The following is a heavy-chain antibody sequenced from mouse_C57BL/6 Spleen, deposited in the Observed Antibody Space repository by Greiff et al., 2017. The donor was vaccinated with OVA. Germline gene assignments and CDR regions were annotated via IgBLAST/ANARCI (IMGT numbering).Heavy chain of an antibody. CDR3: AREDYGNRSYGDD. Sequence: QVQLKQSGAELMKPGASVKLSCKATGYTFTGYWIEWVKQRPGHGLEWIGEILPGSGSTNDNEKFKGKATFTADTSSNTAYMQLSSLTTEDSAIYYGAREDYGNRSYGDDWGQGTTLTVSS. CDR1: GYTFTGYW. D-gene: IGHD1-1*01. V-gene: IGHV1-9*01. J-gene: IGHJ2*01. CDR2: ILPGSGST.